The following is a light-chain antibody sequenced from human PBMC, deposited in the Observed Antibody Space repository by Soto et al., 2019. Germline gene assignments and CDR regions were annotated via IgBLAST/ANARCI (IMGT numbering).Light chain of an antibody. CDR2: GAS. Sequence: EIMVTQSPAALSLSPGERATLSCRAIQSVSSYLAWYQQKPGQAPRLLIYGASSRATGIPDRFSGSGSGTDFTLTISSLEPEDFAVYYCQQLTDWPPQWTFGQGTKVDIK. CDR1: QSVSSY. V-gene: IGKV3-11*01. CDR3: QQLTDWPPQWT. J-gene: IGKJ1*01.